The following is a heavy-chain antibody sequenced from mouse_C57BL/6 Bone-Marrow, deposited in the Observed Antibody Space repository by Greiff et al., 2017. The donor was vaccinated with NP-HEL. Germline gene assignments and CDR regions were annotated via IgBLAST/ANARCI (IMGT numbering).Heavy chain of an antibody. CDR2: ISSGGSYT. CDR1: GFTFSSYG. CDR3: ARRRNWYFDV. V-gene: IGHV5-6*01. J-gene: IGHJ1*03. Sequence: EVMLVESGGDLVKPGGSLKLSCAASGFTFSSYGMSWVRQTPDKRLEWVATISSGGSYTYYPDSVKGRFTISRDNAKNTLYLQTSSLTSEDTAMYYCARRRNWYFDVWGTGTTVTVSS.